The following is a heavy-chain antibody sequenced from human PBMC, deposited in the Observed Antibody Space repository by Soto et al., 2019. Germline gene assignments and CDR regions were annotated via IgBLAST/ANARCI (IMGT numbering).Heavy chain of an antibody. CDR1: GLTFNNAW. CDR2: IRSKTDGGTT. CDR3: TIEHVYSNYFDY. Sequence: PGGSLRLSCAASGLTFNNAWMNWVRQAPGKGLEWVGRIRSKTDGGTTDYAAPVKDRFTISRDDSKNTLHLQMNSLKTEVTAVYYCTIEHVYSNYFDYWGQGALVTISS. J-gene: IGHJ4*02. V-gene: IGHV3-15*07. D-gene: IGHD4-4*01.